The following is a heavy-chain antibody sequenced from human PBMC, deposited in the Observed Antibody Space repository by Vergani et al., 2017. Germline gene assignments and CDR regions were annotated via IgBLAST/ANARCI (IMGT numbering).Heavy chain of an antibody. CDR3: GRVADFYGLGSRLLDL. V-gene: IGHV4-59*01. CDR1: GGSMSGYY. D-gene: IGHD3-10*01. J-gene: IGHJ5*02. CDR2: MYHSGST. Sequence: QAQLQESGPRLVKPSETLSLTCSVSGGSMSGYYWSWIRQPPGKELEWIGYMYHSGSTNYNPSLETRVTISGDTSKNQFSLKLNSVTAADTAVYYCGRVADFYGLGSRLLDLWGQGILVTVSS.